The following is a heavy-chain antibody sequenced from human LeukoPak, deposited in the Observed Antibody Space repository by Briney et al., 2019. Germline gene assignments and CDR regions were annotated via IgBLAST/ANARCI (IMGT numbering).Heavy chain of an antibody. CDR1: GFTFSTYA. V-gene: IGHV3-23*01. CDR3: ARDPYSITWSYGMDV. CDR2: ISVSGGST. D-gene: IGHD6-13*01. Sequence: GGSLRLSCAASGFTFSTYAMIWVRQAPGKGLEWVSSISVSGGSTYYADSVKGRFTISRDNAKNSLFLQMNTLRAEDTAVYYCARDPYSITWSYGMDVWGQGTTVTVSS. J-gene: IGHJ6*02.